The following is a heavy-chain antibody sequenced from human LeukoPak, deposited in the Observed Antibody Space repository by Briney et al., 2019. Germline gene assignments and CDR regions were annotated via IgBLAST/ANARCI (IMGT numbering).Heavy chain of an antibody. Sequence: SETLSLTCTVSTGSINSYYWSWIRQPPGKGLEWIGYIYYSGSTNYNPSLKSRVTISVDTSKNQFSLKLSSVTAADTAVYYCARVLRAVALNWFDPWGQGTLVTVSS. CDR3: ARVLRAVALNWFDP. CDR1: TGSINSYY. V-gene: IGHV4-59*08. CDR2: IYYSGST. J-gene: IGHJ5*02. D-gene: IGHD6-19*01.